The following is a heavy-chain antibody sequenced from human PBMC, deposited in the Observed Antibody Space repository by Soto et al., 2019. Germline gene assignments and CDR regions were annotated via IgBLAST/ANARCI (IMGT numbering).Heavy chain of an antibody. J-gene: IGHJ3*02. CDR3: ARDPSYSSSSGFAFDI. V-gene: IGHV4-61*01. Sequence: SEALSLTCTVSGGSVSSGSYYWSWIRQPPGKGLEWIGYIYYSGSTNYNPSLKSRVTISVDTSKNQFSLKLSSVTAADTAVYYCARDPSYSSSSGFAFDIWGQGTMVTVSS. D-gene: IGHD6-6*01. CDR2: IYYSGST. CDR1: GGSVSSGSYY.